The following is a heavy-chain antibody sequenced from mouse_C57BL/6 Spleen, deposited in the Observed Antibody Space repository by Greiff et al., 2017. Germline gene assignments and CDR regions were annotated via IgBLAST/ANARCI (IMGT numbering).Heavy chain of an antibody. Sequence: QVQLKQSGAELARPGASVKLSCKASGYTFTSYGISWVKQRTGQGLEWIGEIYPRSGNTYYNEKFKGKATLTADKSSSTAYMELRSLTSEDSAVXFCARRDYYGSSYYFDYWGQGTTLTVSS. J-gene: IGHJ2*01. CDR3: ARRDYYGSSYYFDY. V-gene: IGHV1-81*01. CDR2: IYPRSGNT. D-gene: IGHD1-1*01. CDR1: GYTFTSYG.